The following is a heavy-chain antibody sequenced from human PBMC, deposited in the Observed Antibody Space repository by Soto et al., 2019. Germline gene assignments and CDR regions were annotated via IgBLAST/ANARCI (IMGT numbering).Heavy chain of an antibody. J-gene: IGHJ6*02. CDR3: ARILQRYCSGGSCYYNYYYYGMDV. V-gene: IGHV2-26*01. CDR2: IFSNDEK. D-gene: IGHD2-15*01. CDR1: GFSLSNARMG. Sequence: SGPTLVNPTETLTLTCTVSGFSLSNARMGVSWIRQPPGKALEWLAHIFSNDEKSYSTSLKSRLTISKDTSKSQVDLTMTNMDPVDTATYYCARILQRYCSGGSCYYNYYYYGMDVWGQGTTVTVSS.